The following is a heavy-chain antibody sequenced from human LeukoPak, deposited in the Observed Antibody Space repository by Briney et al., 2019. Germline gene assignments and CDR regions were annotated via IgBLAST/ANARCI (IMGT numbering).Heavy chain of an antibody. CDR2: IYDSGST. J-gene: IGHJ4*02. CDR1: GGSIRSSYYY. D-gene: IGHD1-26*01. Sequence: SETLSLTCTVSGGSIRSSYYYWGWIRQPPGKGLEWIGSIYDSGSTYYNPSLKSRVTISVDRSKNQFSLKLSSVTAADTAVYYCARASKDRSGSHLRYYFDYWGQGTLVTVSS. CDR3: ARASKDRSGSHLRYYFDY. V-gene: IGHV4-39*07.